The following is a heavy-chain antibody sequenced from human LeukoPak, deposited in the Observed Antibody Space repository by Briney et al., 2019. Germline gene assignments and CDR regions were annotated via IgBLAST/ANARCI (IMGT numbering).Heavy chain of an antibody. Sequence: SETLSLTCAVYGGSFSGYYWSWIRQPPGKGLEWIGEINHSGSTNYNPSLKGRVTISVDTSKNQFSLKLSSVTAADTAVYYCARARLDHDYGDYSLDYWGQGTLVTVSS. CDR3: ARARLDHDYGDYSLDY. CDR1: GGSFSGYY. J-gene: IGHJ4*02. D-gene: IGHD4-17*01. V-gene: IGHV4-34*01. CDR2: INHSGST.